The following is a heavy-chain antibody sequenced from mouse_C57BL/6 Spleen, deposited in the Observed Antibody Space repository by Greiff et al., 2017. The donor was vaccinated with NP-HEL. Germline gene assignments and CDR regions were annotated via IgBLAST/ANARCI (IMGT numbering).Heavy chain of an antibody. V-gene: IGHV2-2*01. CDR1: GFSLTSYG. Sequence: QVQLKQSGPGLVQPSQSLSIPCTVSGFSLTSYGVHWVRQSPGKGLEWLGVIWSGGSTDYNAAFISRLSISKDNSKSQVFFKMNSLQADDTAIYYCARTLYDYDEGDFDYWGQGTTLTVSS. D-gene: IGHD2-4*01. J-gene: IGHJ2*01. CDR3: ARTLYDYDEGDFDY. CDR2: IWSGGST.